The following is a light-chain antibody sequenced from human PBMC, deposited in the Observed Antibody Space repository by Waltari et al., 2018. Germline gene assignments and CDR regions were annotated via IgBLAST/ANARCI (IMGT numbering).Light chain of an antibody. CDR1: GSVLGSYNL. Sequence: QSALTQPASVSGSPGRSITISCTGTGSVLGSYNLFSWYQHHPGKAPKLIIYEATKRPSGVSNRFSGSKSGNAASLTISGLQADDEADYYCCSFEGRTSFVVFGGGTKLTVL. CDR2: EAT. V-gene: IGLV2-23*01. J-gene: IGLJ2*01. CDR3: CSFEGRTSFVV.